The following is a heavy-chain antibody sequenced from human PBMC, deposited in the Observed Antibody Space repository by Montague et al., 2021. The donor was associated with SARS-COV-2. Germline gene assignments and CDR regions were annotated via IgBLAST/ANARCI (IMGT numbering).Heavy chain of an antibody. J-gene: IGHJ3*01. Sequence: SLRLSCAASGFTFSSYGMNWVRQAPGKGLEWASAISTTGANTYYAGSVKGRFTISRDNSKNTLYLQLNSLRDEDTAVYYCAKEGVVVGADGFDYWGQGTMVIASS. CDR2: ISTTGANT. D-gene: IGHD3-22*01. CDR1: GFTFSSYG. V-gene: IGHV3-23*01. CDR3: AKEGVVVGADGFDY.